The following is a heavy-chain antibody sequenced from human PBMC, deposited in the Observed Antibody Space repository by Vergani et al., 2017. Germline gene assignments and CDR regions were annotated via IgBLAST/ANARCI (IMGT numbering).Heavy chain of an antibody. Sequence: QVQLVESGGGVVQPGRSLRLSCAASGFTLSSYAMHWVRQAPGKGLEWVAVISYDGSNKYYADPVKGRFTISRDNSKNTLYLQMNSLRAEDTAVYYCARGKRGGYSGYDSSYYYYYMDDWGKGTTVTVSS. J-gene: IGHJ6*03. V-gene: IGHV3-30-3*01. D-gene: IGHD5-12*01. CDR1: GFTLSSYA. CDR2: ISYDGSNK. CDR3: ARGKRGGYSGYDSSYYYYYMDD.